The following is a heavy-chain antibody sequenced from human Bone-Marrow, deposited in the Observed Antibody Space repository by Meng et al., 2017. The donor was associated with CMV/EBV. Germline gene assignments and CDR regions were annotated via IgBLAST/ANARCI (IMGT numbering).Heavy chain of an antibody. J-gene: IGHJ5*02. V-gene: IGHV1-8*03. Sequence: CKSSGYTFTSYDINWVRQATGQGLEWMGWMNPNSGNTGYAQKFQGRVTITRNTSISTAYMELSSLRSEDTAVYHCARGDSSNDWFDPWGQGTLVTVSS. CDR2: MNPNSGNT. CDR1: GYTFTSYD. D-gene: IGHD6-13*01. CDR3: ARGDSSNDWFDP.